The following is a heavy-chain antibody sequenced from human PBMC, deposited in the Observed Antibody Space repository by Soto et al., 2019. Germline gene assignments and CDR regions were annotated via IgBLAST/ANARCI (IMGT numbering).Heavy chain of an antibody. V-gene: IGHV4-59*01. CDR2: IYYSGST. D-gene: IGHD3-22*01. J-gene: IGHJ4*02. Sequence: SSETLSLTCTVSGGSISSYYWSWIRQPPGKGLEWIGYIYYSGSTNYNPSLKSRVTISVDTSKNQSSLKLSSVTAADTAVYYCARERRDYYYDSSGYYHTFDYWGQGTLVTVSS. CDR1: GGSISSYY. CDR3: ARERRDYYYDSSGYYHTFDY.